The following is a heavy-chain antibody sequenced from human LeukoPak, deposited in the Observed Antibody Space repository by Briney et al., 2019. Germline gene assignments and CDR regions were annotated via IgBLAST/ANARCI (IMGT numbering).Heavy chain of an antibody. Sequence: SETLSLTCTVSGYSISSGYYWGWIRQPPGKGLEWIGEINHSGSTNYNPSLKSRVTISVDTSKNQFSLKLSSVTAADTAVYYCASPLVRLSYYYYMDVWGKGTTVTISS. CDR2: INHSGST. J-gene: IGHJ6*03. D-gene: IGHD3-16*01. CDR3: ASPLVRLSYYYYMDV. V-gene: IGHV4-38-2*02. CDR1: GYSISSGYY.